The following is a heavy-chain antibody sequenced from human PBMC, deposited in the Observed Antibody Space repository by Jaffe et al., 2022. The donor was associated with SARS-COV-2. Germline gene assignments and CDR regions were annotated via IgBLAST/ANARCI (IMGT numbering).Heavy chain of an antibody. D-gene: IGHD6-13*01. CDR1: GGSISSYY. CDR3: ARLGSSSSYIDY. Sequence: QVQLQESGPGLVKPSETLSLTCTVSGGSISSYYWSWIRQPPGKGLEWIGYIYYSGSTNYNPSLKSRVTISVDTSKNQFSLKLSSVTAADTAVYYCARLGSSSSYIDYWGQGTLVTVSS. V-gene: IGHV4-59*08. CDR2: IYYSGST. J-gene: IGHJ4*02.